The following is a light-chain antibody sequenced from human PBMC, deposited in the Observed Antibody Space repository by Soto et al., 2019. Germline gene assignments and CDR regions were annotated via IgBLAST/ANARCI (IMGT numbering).Light chain of an antibody. J-gene: IGKJ5*01. V-gene: IGKV3-15*01. CDR2: DAS. CDR1: QSVSSN. Sequence: EILMTQSPSTLPVSPGESATLSCRASQSVSSNLAWHQQKPGQAPRILMYDASTRATGISARFRGSGSGTEFTLTISSLLSEDFEVYYCQQYHNWPITFGQGTRLEIK. CDR3: QQYHNWPIT.